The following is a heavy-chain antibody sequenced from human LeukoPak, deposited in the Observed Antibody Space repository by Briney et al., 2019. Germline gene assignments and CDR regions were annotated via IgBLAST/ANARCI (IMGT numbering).Heavy chain of an antibody. CDR3: ARSYYDSSGYYHGLDY. CDR2: ISAYNGNT. V-gene: IGHV1-18*01. D-gene: IGHD3-22*01. CDR1: GYTFTSYG. Sequence: EASVKVSCKASGYTFTSYGISWVRQAPGQGLEWMGWISAYNGNTNYAQKLQGRVTMTTDTSTSTAYMELRSLRSDDTAVYYCARSYYDSSGYYHGLDYWGQGTLVTVSS. J-gene: IGHJ4*02.